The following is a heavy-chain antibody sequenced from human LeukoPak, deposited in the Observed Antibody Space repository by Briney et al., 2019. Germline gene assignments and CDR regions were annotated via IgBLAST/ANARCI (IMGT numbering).Heavy chain of an antibody. V-gene: IGHV4-59*06. CDR1: GGSISSYY. Sequence: SETLPLTCTVSGGSISSYYWSWIRQHPGKGLEWIGYINYSGSTYYNPSLKSRVTISGDTSKNQFSLKLSSVTAADTAVYYCARGNSDGKREDYWGPGTLLTVSS. J-gene: IGHJ4*02. D-gene: IGHD2-15*01. CDR3: ARGNSDGKREDY. CDR2: INYSGST.